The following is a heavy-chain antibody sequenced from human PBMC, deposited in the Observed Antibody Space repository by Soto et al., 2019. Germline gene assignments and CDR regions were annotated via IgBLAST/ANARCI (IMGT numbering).Heavy chain of an antibody. CDR2: ISYGGSNK. D-gene: IGHD2-2*01. CDR3: AKDTCISTSCYRLYNWFDP. CDR1: GFTFSSYG. Sequence: QVQLVESGGGVVQPGRSLGLSCAASGFTFSSYGMHWVRQAPGKGLVWVAVISYGGSNKYYADSVKGRFTISRDNSKNTLYLQMNNLRAEDTAVYYCAKDTCISTSCYRLYNWFDPWGQGTLVTVSS. V-gene: IGHV3-30*18. J-gene: IGHJ5*02.